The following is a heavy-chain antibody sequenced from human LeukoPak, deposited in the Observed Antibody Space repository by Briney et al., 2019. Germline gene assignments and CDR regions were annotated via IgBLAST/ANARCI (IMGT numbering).Heavy chain of an antibody. CDR1: GYSLINHW. D-gene: IGHD3-22*01. J-gene: IGHJ4*02. Sequence: ESPKIHCKGSGYSLINHWIDWVPQAPGKGLDWMGIIYSGNADATYTLPFQGQVTISADKYTPTVSLQWSSLHASHTAIYYSARQGAYDNSRYSFDYWGQGTLVTVSS. V-gene: IGHV5-51*01. CDR2: IYSGNADA. CDR3: ARQGAYDNSRYSFDY.